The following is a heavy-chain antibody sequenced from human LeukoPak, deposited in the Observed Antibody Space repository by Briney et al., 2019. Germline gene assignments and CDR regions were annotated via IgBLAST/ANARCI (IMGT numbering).Heavy chain of an antibody. V-gene: IGHV1-69*13. CDR3: ARDRVLRGRRGFFDY. CDR2: IAPAFTTA. J-gene: IGHJ4*02. Sequence: SVKVSCKSSGGTFSNYAISWMRQAPGQGLEWVGGIAPAFTTADYAPEFQDRVTITAEESTGTAYMELSSLRSEDTAVYYCARDRVLRGRRGFFDYWGQGTLVTVSS. CDR1: GGTFSNYA. D-gene: IGHD3-10*01.